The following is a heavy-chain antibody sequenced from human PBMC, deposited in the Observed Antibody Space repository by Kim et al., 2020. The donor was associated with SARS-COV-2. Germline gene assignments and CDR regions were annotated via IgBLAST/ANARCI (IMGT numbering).Heavy chain of an antibody. CDR3: TRHQGFRRLGEYGMDV. J-gene: IGHJ6*02. Sequence: SVQGRFTISRDDSKNTAYLQMNSLKTEDTAVYYCTRHQGFRRLGEYGMDVWGQGTTVTVSS. D-gene: IGHD3-16*01. V-gene: IGHV3-73*01.